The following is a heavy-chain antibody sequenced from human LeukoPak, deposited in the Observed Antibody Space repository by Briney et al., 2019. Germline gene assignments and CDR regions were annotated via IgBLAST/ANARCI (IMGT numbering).Heavy chain of an antibody. V-gene: IGHV1-24*01. Sequence: ASVSVSSTVSGYTLTALSVHWVRQAPGKGLEWLGGFDPEDGETVYTQKLQGRVTMTEDTSTDTAHMELSSLRSEDTAVYYCATAPSRDVTMIRGVIIGARWFDPWGQGTLVTVSS. CDR2: FDPEDGET. CDR3: ATAPSRDVTMIRGVIIGARWFDP. D-gene: IGHD3-10*01. J-gene: IGHJ5*02. CDR1: GYTLTALS.